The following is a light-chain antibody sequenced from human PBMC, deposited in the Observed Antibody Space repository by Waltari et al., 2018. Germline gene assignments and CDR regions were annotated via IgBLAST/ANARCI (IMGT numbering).Light chain of an antibody. V-gene: IGLV2-14*01. J-gene: IGLJ2*01. CDR2: EVC. CDR3: SSYTSSSVV. Sequence: SAPTQPASVPGSPGQPLTISCTGTSSDLGGYNYVSWYHQPPGKAPKLTIAEVCNRPLGVCNRFSGSKSGNTASRTISGLQAEDEADYYCSSYTSSSVVFGGGTKLTVL. CDR1: SSDLGGYNY.